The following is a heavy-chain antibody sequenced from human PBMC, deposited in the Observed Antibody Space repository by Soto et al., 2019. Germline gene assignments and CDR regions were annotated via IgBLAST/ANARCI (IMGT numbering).Heavy chain of an antibody. CDR2: IYYSGTT. Sequence: SETLSLTCAVSGYSISSSNWWGWIRQPPGKGLEWIGYIYYSGTTYYNPSLKSRVTMSVDTSKNQFSLRLTSVTAADTAVYYCARGTSRWSWKFDYWGQGILVTVYS. V-gene: IGHV4-28*03. J-gene: IGHJ4*02. CDR3: ARGTSRWSWKFDY. D-gene: IGHD1-1*01. CDR1: GYSISSSNW.